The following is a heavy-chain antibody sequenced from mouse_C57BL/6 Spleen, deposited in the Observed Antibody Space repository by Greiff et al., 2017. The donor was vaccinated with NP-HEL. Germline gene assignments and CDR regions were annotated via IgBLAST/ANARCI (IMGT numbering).Heavy chain of an antibody. V-gene: IGHV5-4*01. Sequence: DVQLVESGGGLVKPGGSLKLSCAASGFTFSSYAMSWVRQTPEKRLEWVATISDGGSYTYYPDNVKGRFTISRDNAKNNLYLQMSHLKSEDTAMYYCARDPSTVVSYWYFKVWGTETTVTVSS. CDR2: ISDGGSYT. J-gene: IGHJ1*03. D-gene: IGHD1-1*01. CDR1: GFTFSSYA. CDR3: ARDPSTVVSYWYFKV.